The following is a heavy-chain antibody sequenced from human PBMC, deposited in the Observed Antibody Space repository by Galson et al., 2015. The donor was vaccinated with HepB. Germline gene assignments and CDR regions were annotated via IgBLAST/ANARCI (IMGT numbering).Heavy chain of an antibody. V-gene: IGHV3-7*03. CDR2: IKQDGSEK. D-gene: IGHD5-18*01. CDR1: GFTFSSYW. CDR3: ARAKWMGIQLWDDAFDI. J-gene: IGHJ3*02. Sequence: SLRLSCAASGFTFSSYWMSWVRQAPGKGLEWVANIKQDGSEKYYVDSVKGRFTISRDNAKNSLYLQMNSLRAEDTAVYYCARAKWMGIQLWDDAFDIWGQGTIVTVSS.